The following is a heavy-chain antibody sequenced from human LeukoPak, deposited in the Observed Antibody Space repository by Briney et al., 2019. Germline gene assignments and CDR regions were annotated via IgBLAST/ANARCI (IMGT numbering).Heavy chain of an antibody. CDR3: AKSYYDFWSGYYTGAAFDI. J-gene: IGHJ3*02. CDR2: IWYDGSNK. V-gene: IGHV3-33*06. Sequence: PGGSLRLSCAASGFTLSSYGMHWVRQAPGKGLEWVAVIWYDGSNKYYADSVKGRFTISRDNSKNTLYLQMNSLRDEDTAVYYCAKSYYDFWSGYYTGAAFDIWGQGTMVTVSS. D-gene: IGHD3-3*01. CDR1: GFTLSSYG.